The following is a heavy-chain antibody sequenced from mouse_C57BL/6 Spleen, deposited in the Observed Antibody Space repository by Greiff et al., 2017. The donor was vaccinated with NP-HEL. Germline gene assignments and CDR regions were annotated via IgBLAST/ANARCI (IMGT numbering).Heavy chain of an antibody. Sequence: EVQLQQSGPELVKPGASVKISCKASGYTFTDYYMNWVKQSHGKSLEWIGDINPNNGGTSYNQKFKGKATLTVDKSSSTAYMELRSLTSEDSAVYYCARGGGTGVYFDYWGQGTTLTVSS. V-gene: IGHV1-26*01. D-gene: IGHD4-1*01. CDR3: ARGGGTGVYFDY. CDR1: GYTFTDYY. J-gene: IGHJ2*01. CDR2: INPNNGGT.